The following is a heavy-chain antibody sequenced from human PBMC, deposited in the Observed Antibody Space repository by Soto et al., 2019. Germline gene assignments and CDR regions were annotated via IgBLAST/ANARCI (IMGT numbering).Heavy chain of an antibody. CDR2: IRSKANSYAT. Sequence: EVQLVESGGGLVQPGGSLKLSCAASGFTFSGSAMHWVRQASGKGLEWVGRIRSKANSYATAYAASVKGRFTISRDDSTDTAYLQMNSLKTEDTAVYYCAGESYQGGYWGQGTLVTGSS. CDR1: GFTFSGSA. CDR3: AGESYQGGY. D-gene: IGHD1-26*01. V-gene: IGHV3-73*01. J-gene: IGHJ4*02.